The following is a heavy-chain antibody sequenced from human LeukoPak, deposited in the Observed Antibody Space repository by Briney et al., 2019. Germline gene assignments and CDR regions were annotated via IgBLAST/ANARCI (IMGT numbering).Heavy chain of an antibody. CDR2: ISAYNGHT. V-gene: IGHV1-18*01. J-gene: IGHJ4*02. CDR3: ARDLGYGDYGY. CDR1: GYSFANFG. Sequence: ASVKASCKASGYSFANFGISWVRQAPGQGPEWMGWISAYNGHTKYAQNLQGRLTMTTDTSTSTAYMELRSLRSDDTAVYYCARDLGYGDYGYWGQGTLVTVSS. D-gene: IGHD4-17*01.